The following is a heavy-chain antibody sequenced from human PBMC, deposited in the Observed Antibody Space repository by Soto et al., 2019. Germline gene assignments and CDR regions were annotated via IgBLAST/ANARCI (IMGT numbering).Heavy chain of an antibody. CDR1: GFTFSSYA. J-gene: IGHJ5*02. CDR3: AKGRVYVWGPDNWFDP. CDR2: ISGSGGST. V-gene: IGHV3-23*01. D-gene: IGHD3-16*01. Sequence: GGSLRLSCAASGFTFSSYAMSWVRQAPGKGLEWVSAISGSGGSTYYADSVKGRFTISRDNSKNTLYLQMNSLRAEDTAVYYCAKGRVYVWGPDNWFDPWGQGTLVTVSS.